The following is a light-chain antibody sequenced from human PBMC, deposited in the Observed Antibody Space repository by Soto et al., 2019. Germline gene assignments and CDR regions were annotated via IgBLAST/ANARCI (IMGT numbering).Light chain of an antibody. CDR2: DAS. CDR3: QQYNSYWWT. CDR1: QSISSW. J-gene: IGKJ1*01. Sequence: ASVGDRVTITCRASQSISSWLAWYQQKPGKAPKLLIYDASSLESGVPSRFSGSGSGTEFTLTISSLQPDDFATYYCQQYNSYWWTFGQGTKVDIK. V-gene: IGKV1-5*01.